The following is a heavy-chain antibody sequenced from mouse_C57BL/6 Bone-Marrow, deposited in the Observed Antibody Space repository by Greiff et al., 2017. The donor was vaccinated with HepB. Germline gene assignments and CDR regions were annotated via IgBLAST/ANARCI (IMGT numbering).Heavy chain of an antibody. Sequence: QVQLQQPGAELVKPGASVKMSCKASGFTFTSYWITWVKQRPGQGLEWIGDIYPGSGRTNYNEKFKSKATLTVDTSSSTAYMQLSSLTSEDSAVYYCARSIYYSSSYYFDYWGQGTTLTVSS. CDR1: GFTFTSYW. V-gene: IGHV1-55*01. CDR2: IYPGSGRT. J-gene: IGHJ2*01. D-gene: IGHD1-1*01. CDR3: ARSIYYSSSYYFDY.